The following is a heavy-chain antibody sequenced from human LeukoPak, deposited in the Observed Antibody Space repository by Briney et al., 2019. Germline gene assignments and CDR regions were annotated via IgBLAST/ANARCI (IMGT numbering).Heavy chain of an antibody. Sequence: ASVKVSCKASGYTFTSYGISWVRQAPGQGLEWMGWISAYNGNTNYAQKLQGRVTMTTDTSTSTAYMELRSLRSDGTAVYYCARDPPSYYYDSSGYYYYFDYWGQGTLVTVSS. V-gene: IGHV1-18*01. CDR2: ISAYNGNT. CDR3: ARDPPSYYYDSSGYYYYFDY. D-gene: IGHD3-22*01. CDR1: GYTFTSYG. J-gene: IGHJ4*02.